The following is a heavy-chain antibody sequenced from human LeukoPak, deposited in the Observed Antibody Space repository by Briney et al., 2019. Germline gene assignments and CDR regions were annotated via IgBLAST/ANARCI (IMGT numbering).Heavy chain of an antibody. J-gene: IGHJ4*02. CDR1: GFTFSSYA. V-gene: IGHV3-64D*09. CDR3: WKDWLHMVRGGGFDY. D-gene: IGHD3-10*01. CDR2: ISSNGGST. Sequence: GGSLRLSCSASGFTFSSYAMHWVRQAPGKGLEYVSAISSNGGSTYYADSVKGRFTISRENSKNTLYLQMSSLRRGDTAVYYCWKDWLHMVRGGGFDYWGQGTLVTVSS.